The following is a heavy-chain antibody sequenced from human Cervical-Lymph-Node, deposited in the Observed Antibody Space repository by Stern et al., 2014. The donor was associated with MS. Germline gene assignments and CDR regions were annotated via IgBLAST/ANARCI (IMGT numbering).Heavy chain of an antibody. J-gene: IGHJ3*02. CDR3: ARVYYDILTGYYPRDAFDI. Sequence: QMQLVQSGAEVKKPGSSVKVSCKASGGTFSSYAISWVRQAPGQGLEWMGGIIPIFGTANYAQKFQGRVTITADESTSTAYMELSSLRSEDTAVYYCARVYYDILTGYYPRDAFDIWGQGTMVTVSS. D-gene: IGHD3-9*01. CDR1: GGTFSSYA. V-gene: IGHV1-69*01. CDR2: IIPIFGTA.